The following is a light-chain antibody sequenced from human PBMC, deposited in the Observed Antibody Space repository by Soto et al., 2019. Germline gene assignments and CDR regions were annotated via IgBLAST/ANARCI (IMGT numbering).Light chain of an antibody. CDR2: GAS. J-gene: IGKJ2*01. CDR1: QTVGSTY. Sequence: EIVLTQSPATLSLSPGERATLSCRASQTVGSTYLAWYQQKPGQAPRLLIYGASSRATGIPKRFSGSGSETDFTVTISSLEPEDFAVYFCQQYGSTPTTFCQGTRLEIK. V-gene: IGKV3-20*01. CDR3: QQYGSTPTT.